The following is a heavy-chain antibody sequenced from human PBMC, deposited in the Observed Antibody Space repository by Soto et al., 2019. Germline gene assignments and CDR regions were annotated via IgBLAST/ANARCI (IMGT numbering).Heavy chain of an antibody. J-gene: IGHJ4*02. CDR1: GFTFSSYA. Sequence: GGSLRLSCAASGFTFSSYAMHWVRQAPGKGLEWVAVISYDGSNKYYADSVKGRFTISRDNSKNTLYLQMNSLRAEDTAVYYCARDRKFNYFDYWGQGTLVTVS. CDR2: ISYDGSNK. CDR3: ARDRKFNYFDY. V-gene: IGHV3-30-3*01.